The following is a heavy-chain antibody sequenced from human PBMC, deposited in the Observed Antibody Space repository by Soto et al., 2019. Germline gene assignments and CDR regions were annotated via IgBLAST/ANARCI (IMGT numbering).Heavy chain of an antibody. Sequence: QVQLVQSGAEVKKPGASVRVSCKASGYTFTSYGISWVRQAPGQGLEWMGWISAYNGNTNYAQKLQGRVTTTTDTATSTAYMELRSLRSDDTAVEYCARSTNWNLKIQTWFDPWGQGTPVTVSS. CDR2: ISAYNGNT. V-gene: IGHV1-18*04. D-gene: IGHD1-20*01. CDR1: GYTFTSYG. J-gene: IGHJ5*02. CDR3: ARSTNWNLKIQTWFDP.